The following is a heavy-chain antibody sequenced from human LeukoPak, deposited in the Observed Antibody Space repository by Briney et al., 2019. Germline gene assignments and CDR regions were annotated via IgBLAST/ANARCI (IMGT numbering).Heavy chain of an antibody. V-gene: IGHV1-2*04. CDR2: INPNSGGT. J-gene: IGHJ4*02. Sequence: ASVKVSCKASGYTFTDYYMQWVRQAPGQGLEWMGWINPNSGGTHYVQRFQGWVTMTRDTSISTAYMELSRLTSDDTAVCYCARGGPYYDSSRANDLNYWGQGTLVTVSS. D-gene: IGHD3-22*01. CDR3: ARGGPYYDSSRANDLNY. CDR1: GYTFTDYY.